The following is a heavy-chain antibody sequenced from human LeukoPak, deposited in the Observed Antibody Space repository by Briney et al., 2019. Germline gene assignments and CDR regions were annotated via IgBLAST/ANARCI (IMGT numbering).Heavy chain of an antibody. Sequence: PGGSLRLSCAASGFTFSSYEMNWVRQAPGKGLEWVSYISSSGSTIYYADSVKGRFTISRDNAKNTLYLQMNSLRAEDTAVYYCARGLLDAFDIWGQGTMVTVSS. V-gene: IGHV3-48*03. CDR1: GFTFSSYE. D-gene: IGHD2/OR15-2a*01. J-gene: IGHJ3*02. CDR2: ISSSGSTI. CDR3: ARGLLDAFDI.